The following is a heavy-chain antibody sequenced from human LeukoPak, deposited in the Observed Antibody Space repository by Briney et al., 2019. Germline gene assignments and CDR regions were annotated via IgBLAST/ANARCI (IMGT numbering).Heavy chain of an antibody. V-gene: IGHV3-30-3*01. D-gene: IGHD5-18*01. J-gene: IGHJ4*02. CDR2: LSYDGSNK. Sequence: PGGSLRLSCAASGLTFSRYAMNWVRQAPGNGLEWVAVLSYDGSNKYYADSVRGRFTISRDNSKNTQYLQMNSLRAEDTAVYYCARGAGIQLWLPFDYWGQGTLVTVSS. CDR3: ARGAGIQLWLPFDY. CDR1: GLTFSRYA.